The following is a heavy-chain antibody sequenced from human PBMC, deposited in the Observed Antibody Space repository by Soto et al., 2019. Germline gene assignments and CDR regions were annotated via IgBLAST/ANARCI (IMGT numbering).Heavy chain of an antibody. V-gene: IGHV4-34*01. CDR2: INHSGST. Sequence: QVQLQQWGAGLLKPSETLSLTCAVYGGSFSGYYWSWIRQPPGKGLEWIGEINHSGSTNYNPSLKSRVTISVDTSKNQFSLKLSSVTAADTAVYYCARGCFLVRITSYYMDVWGKGTTVTVSS. D-gene: IGHD3-10*01. J-gene: IGHJ6*03. CDR3: ARGCFLVRITSYYMDV. CDR1: GGSFSGYY.